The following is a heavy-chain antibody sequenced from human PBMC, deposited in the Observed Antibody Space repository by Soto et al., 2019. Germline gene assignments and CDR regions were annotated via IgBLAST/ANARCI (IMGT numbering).Heavy chain of an antibody. J-gene: IGHJ6*03. CDR3: ARAINRGRFYYYYMDV. D-gene: IGHD3-16*01. CDR1: GGSFSGYY. CDR2: INHSGSN. V-gene: IGHV4-34*01. Sequence: SETLSLTCAAYGGSFSGYYWSWIRQPPGKGLEWIGEINHSGSNNSNPSLKSRVPISVDTSKNQFSLKLTFVPAAGPVLYYCARAINRGRFYYYYMDVWGKGTTVTVSS.